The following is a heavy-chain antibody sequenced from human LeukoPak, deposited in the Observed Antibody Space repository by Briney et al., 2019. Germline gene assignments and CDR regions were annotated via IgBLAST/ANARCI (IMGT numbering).Heavy chain of an antibody. V-gene: IGHV3-30-3*01. CDR1: GFTFSSYA. Sequence: GGSLRLSCAASGFTFSSYAMHWVRQAPGKGLEWVAVISYDGSNKYYADSVKGRFTISRDNSKNTLYLQMNSLRAEDTAVYYCERGTHRDGYTFGCWRQGTMVTVSS. J-gene: IGHJ4*02. CDR3: ERGTHRDGYTFGC. CDR2: ISYDGSNK. D-gene: IGHD5-24*01.